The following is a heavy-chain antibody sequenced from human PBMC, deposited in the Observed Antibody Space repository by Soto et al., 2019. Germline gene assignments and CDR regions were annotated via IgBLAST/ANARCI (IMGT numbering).Heavy chain of an antibody. CDR1: GFTFSSYA. J-gene: IGHJ4*02. D-gene: IGHD3-10*01. CDR2: ISGSGGST. V-gene: IGHV3-23*01. CDR3: AKGIPEQKDPQRFTLPLYGSSFLFPFY. Sequence: GGSLRLSCAASGFTFSSYAMSWVRQAPGKGLEWVSAISGSGGSTYYADSVKGRFTISRDNSKNTLYLQMNSLRAEDTVVYYCAKGIPEQKDPQRFTLPLYGSSFLFPFYWGQGTLVTVSS.